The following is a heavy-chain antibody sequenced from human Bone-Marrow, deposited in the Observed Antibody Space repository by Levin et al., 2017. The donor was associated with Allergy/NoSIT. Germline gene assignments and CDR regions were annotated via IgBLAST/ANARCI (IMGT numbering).Heavy chain of an antibody. CDR1: GGSISSYY. D-gene: IGHD6-13*01. CDR2: IYYSGST. Sequence: PSETLSLTCTVSGGSISSYYWSWIRQPPGKGLEWIGYIYYSGSTNYNPSLKSRVTISVDTSKNQFSLKLSSVTAADTAVYYCARSSQQLVPFYYYYYMDVWGKGTTVTVSS. J-gene: IGHJ6*03. V-gene: IGHV4-59*01. CDR3: ARSSQQLVPFYYYYYMDV.